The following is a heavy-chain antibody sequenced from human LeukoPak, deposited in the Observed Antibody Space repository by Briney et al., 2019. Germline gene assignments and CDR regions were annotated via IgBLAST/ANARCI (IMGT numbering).Heavy chain of an antibody. J-gene: IGHJ4*02. Sequence: PGESLRLSCAASGFTFDDYTMHWVRQPPGKGLEWVSLINWDGDITEYADSVKGRFTISRDNSKNSLFLQMNSLRTEDTALYYCAKGNILTGPPDSWGQGTLVTVSS. D-gene: IGHD3-9*01. CDR1: GFTFDDYT. V-gene: IGHV3-43*01. CDR3: AKGNILTGPPDS. CDR2: INWDGDIT.